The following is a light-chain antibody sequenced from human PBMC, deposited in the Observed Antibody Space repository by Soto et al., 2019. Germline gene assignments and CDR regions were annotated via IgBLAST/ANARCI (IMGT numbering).Light chain of an antibody. J-gene: IGKJ1*01. CDR1: QSVSNSY. CDR3: QTYGSSRA. CDR2: GAS. Sequence: EIVLTQSPGTLSLSPGERATLSCRASQSVSNSYIAWYQQKPGQAPRLLMYGASSRATGIPDRLSGSGSGTDFTLTISRLEPEDFAVYYCQTYGSSRAFGQGTKVEIK. V-gene: IGKV3-20*01.